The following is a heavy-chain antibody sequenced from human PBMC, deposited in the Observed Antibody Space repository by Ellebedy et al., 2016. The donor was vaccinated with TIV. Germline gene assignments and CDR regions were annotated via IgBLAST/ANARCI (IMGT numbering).Heavy chain of an antibody. J-gene: IGHJ4*02. D-gene: IGHD3-9*01. CDR2: ISAYNGNT. V-gene: IGHV1-18*01. CDR3: AREDNVLRYFDWDTLDY. CDR1: GYTFTSYG. Sequence: AASVKVSCKASGYTFTSYGISWVRQAPGQGLEWMGWISAYNGNTNYAQKLQGRVTMTTDTSTSTAYMELRSLRSDDTAVYYCAREDNVLRYFDWDTLDYWGQGTLVTVSS.